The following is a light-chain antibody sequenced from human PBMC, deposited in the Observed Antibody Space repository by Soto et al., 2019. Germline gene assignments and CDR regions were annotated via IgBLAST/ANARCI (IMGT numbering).Light chain of an antibody. Sequence: IVLTQSPGTLSLSPGERAPLSCRASQSVGSNFLAWYQQKRGQAPRILIYAASNRASGIPDRFSGSGSGSDFTLSISRLEPEAFAVYSGQQYGSPPWAVGQGNRVEI. CDR3: QQYGSPPWA. V-gene: IGKV3-20*01. J-gene: IGKJ1*01. CDR2: AAS. CDR1: QSVGSNF.